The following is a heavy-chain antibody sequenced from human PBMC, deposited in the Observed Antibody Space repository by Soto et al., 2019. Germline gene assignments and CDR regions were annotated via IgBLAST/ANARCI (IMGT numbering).Heavy chain of an antibody. CDR2: IIPILGIA. CDR1: GGTFSSYT. V-gene: IGHV1-69*02. Sequence: QVQLVQSGAEVKKPGSSVKVSCKASGGTFSSYTISWVRQAPGPGLEWMGRIIPILGIANYAQKFQGRVTITADKSTSTAYMELSSLRSEDTAVYYCARLRDSDGMDVWGQGTTVTVSS. CDR3: ARLRDSDGMDV. D-gene: IGHD1-26*01. J-gene: IGHJ6*02.